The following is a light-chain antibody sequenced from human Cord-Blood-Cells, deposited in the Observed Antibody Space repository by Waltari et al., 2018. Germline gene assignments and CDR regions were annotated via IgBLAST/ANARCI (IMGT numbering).Light chain of an antibody. CDR2: DAS. J-gene: IGKJ2*01. CDR3: QQRSNWPT. CDR1: KSVSSY. V-gene: IGKV3-11*01. Sequence: EIVLTQSPATLSLSPGERATLSCRARKSVSSYLAWYQQKPGQAPRLLIYDASNRATGIPARFSGSGSGTDFTLTISSLEPEDFAVYYCQQRSNWPTFGQGTKLEIK.